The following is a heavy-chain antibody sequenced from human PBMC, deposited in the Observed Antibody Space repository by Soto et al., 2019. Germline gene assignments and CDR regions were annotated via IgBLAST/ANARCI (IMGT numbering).Heavy chain of an antibody. CDR3: ARGPNYYDFWTCDV. CDR2: IYYSGST. D-gene: IGHD3-3*01. CDR1: GGSISSYY. J-gene: IGHJ6*04. V-gene: IGHV4-59*01. Sequence: SETLSLTCTVSGGSISSYYWSWIRQPPGKGLEWIGYIYYSGSTNYNPSLKSRVTISVDTSKNQFSLKLSSVTAADTAVYYCARGPNYYDFWTCDVWGKGTTVTVSS.